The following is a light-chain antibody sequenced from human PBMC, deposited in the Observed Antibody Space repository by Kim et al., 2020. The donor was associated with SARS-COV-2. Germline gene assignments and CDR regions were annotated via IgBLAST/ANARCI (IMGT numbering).Light chain of an antibody. CDR3: QQYYSTPGT. Sequence: DIVMTQSPDSLAVSLGEWATINCKSSQSVLYSSNNKNYLAWYQQKPGQPPKLLIYWASTRESGVPDRFSGSGSGTDFTLTISSLQAEDVAVYYCQQYYSTPGTFGQGTKVDIK. V-gene: IGKV4-1*01. CDR2: WAS. J-gene: IGKJ1*01. CDR1: QSVLYSSNNKNY.